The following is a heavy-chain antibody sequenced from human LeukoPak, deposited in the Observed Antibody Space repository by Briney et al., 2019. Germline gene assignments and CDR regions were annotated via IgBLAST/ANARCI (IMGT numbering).Heavy chain of an antibody. CDR3: ATESGASVMGGLDI. J-gene: IGHJ5*02. CDR2: SEPEEGET. CDR1: GDSLNELS. V-gene: IGHV1-24*01. D-gene: IGHD2-8*01. Sequence: GASVKVSCKVSGDSLNELSIHWVRQAPGKGLEWMGGSEPEEGETLHAEKFEGRVNMTEDTSTGTAYLELSSLRSEDMGVYYCATESGASVMGGLDIWGQGILVTVSS.